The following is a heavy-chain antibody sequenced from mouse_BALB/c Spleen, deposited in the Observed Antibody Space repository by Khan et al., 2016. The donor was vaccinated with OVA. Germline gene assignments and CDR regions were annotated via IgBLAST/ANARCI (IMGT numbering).Heavy chain of an antibody. Sequence: EVQLQESGPSLVKPSQTLSLTCSVTGDSITSGYWSWIRKFQGNKLEYMGYMIYTGYTDYNPSLKSRIAITRHTSKNQHYLQLNSVTTEDTASDCCASATYGYDFAYWGQGTLVTVSA. CDR2: MIYTGYT. V-gene: IGHV3-8*02. CDR3: ASATYGYDFAY. J-gene: IGHJ3*01. D-gene: IGHD2-14*01. CDR1: GDSITSGY.